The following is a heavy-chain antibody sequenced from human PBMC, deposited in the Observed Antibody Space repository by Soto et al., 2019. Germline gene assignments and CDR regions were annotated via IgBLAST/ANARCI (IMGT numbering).Heavy chain of an antibody. Sequence: EVQLLGSGGGLVQPGGSLRLSCAASGFTFSSYPMSWVRQAPGKGLEWVSAIGAGADTTYYADSVKGRSTISRDNYKNTLYLQMNSLRADDTAVYYCAKYVTPCSGGSCYRNFDYWGQGTLVTVSS. CDR2: IGAGADTT. CDR1: GFTFSSYP. J-gene: IGHJ4*02. D-gene: IGHD2-15*01. CDR3: AKYVTPCSGGSCYRNFDY. V-gene: IGHV3-23*01.